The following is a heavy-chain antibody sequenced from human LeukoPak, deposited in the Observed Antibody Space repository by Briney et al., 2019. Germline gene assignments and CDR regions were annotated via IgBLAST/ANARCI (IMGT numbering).Heavy chain of an antibody. J-gene: IGHJ4*02. CDR2: IYYSGST. V-gene: IGHV4-59*01. CDR1: GGSISSYY. Sequence: SETLSLTCTVSGGSISSYYWSWIRQPPGKGLEWIGYIYYSGSTNYNPSLKSRVTISVDTSKNQFSLKLSSVTAADTAVYYCARVPGSSGWYWFFDYWGQGTLVTVSS. CDR3: ARVPGSSGWYWFFDY. D-gene: IGHD6-19*01.